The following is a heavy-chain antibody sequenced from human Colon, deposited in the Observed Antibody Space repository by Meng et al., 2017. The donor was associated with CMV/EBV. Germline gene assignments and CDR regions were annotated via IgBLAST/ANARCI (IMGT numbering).Heavy chain of an antibody. CDR3: ATFGGDFDY. CDR1: GYTFNGYF. Sequence: GQLVQCGAEVQEPGASVKVSWKTYGYTFNGYFMNWVGQAAGKGIEWMGWIKPVAGDTSYAQKFQVRVTMTRDTSISTAYMELSRLRSDDTAVYYCATFGGDFDYWGQGTLVTVSS. J-gene: IGHJ4*02. D-gene: IGHD3-3*01. CDR2: IKPVAGDT. V-gene: IGHV1-2*02.